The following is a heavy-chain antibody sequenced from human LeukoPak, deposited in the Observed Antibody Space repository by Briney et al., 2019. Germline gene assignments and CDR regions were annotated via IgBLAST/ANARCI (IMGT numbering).Heavy chain of an antibody. CDR1: GGSISSSSYY. V-gene: IGHV4-39*07. CDR3: ARCSRWSARYFDY. CDR2: IYHSGST. Sequence: SETLSLTCTVSGGSISSSSYYWGWIRQPPGKGLEWIGSIYHSGSTYYNPSLKSRVTIAVETSKNQFSLKLSSVTAADTAVYYCARCSRWSARYFDYWGQGTLVTVSS. D-gene: IGHD3-10*02. J-gene: IGHJ4*02.